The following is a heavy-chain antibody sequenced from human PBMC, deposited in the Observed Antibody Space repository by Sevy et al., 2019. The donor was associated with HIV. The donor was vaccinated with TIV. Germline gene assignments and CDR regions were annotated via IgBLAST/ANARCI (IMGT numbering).Heavy chain of an antibody. CDR3: ARDRNNYDSSGYPKGMDV. J-gene: IGHJ6*02. Sequence: ASVKVSCKASGYTFTRYGISWVRQAPGLGLEWMGWISGNNDYTNYAQKIQGRVTMTTDTSTSVAYMELRSLRSDDTAVYYCARDRNNYDSSGYPKGMDVWGQGTTVTVSS. CDR2: ISGNNDYT. D-gene: IGHD3-22*01. V-gene: IGHV1-18*01. CDR1: GYTFTRYG.